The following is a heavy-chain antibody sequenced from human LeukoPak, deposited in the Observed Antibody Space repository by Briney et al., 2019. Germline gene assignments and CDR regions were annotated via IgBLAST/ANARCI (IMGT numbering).Heavy chain of an antibody. D-gene: IGHD1-7*01. CDR3: AKGANWNYYFDY. CDR2: ISGSCGSS. CDR1: GFTFSSYA. J-gene: IGHJ4*02. Sequence: GGSLRLSCAASGFTFSSYARSWVRQAPAKGLEWVSAISGSCGSSNYEDSVKGRLTISRENSKNTLYLQMNSLRAEETAVYYCAKGANWNYYFDYWGQGTLVTVSS. V-gene: IGHV3-23*01.